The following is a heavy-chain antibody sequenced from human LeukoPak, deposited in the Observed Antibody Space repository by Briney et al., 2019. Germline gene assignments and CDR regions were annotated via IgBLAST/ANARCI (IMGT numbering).Heavy chain of an antibody. CDR3: ARDLYLDY. CDR1: GFTFSTYG. V-gene: IGHV3-33*01. D-gene: IGHD2/OR15-2a*01. Sequence: PGRSLRLSCAASGFTFSTYGMHWVRQAPGKGLEWVALIWYDGSNKYYADSVKGRFTISRDNSKNTLYLQMDSLRAEDTAVYYCARDLYLDYWGQGTLVTVSS. CDR2: IWYDGSNK. J-gene: IGHJ4*02.